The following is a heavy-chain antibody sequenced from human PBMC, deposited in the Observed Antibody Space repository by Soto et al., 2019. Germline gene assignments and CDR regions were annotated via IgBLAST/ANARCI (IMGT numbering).Heavy chain of an antibody. CDR2: ISDGGERT. D-gene: IGHD3-3*01. J-gene: IGHJ6*02. CDR1: GFTFSDYV. CDR3: ARDRSTDFGLDV. V-gene: IGHV3-23*01. Sequence: EVQLLESGGDLVQPGGSLRLSCVASGFTFSDYVMSWVRQVPGKGLEWVSSISDGGERTDYRDSVRGRFTISSDNARFTLHLPMNSLRVDDTAIYFCARDRSTDFGLDVWGQGTTVTVSS.